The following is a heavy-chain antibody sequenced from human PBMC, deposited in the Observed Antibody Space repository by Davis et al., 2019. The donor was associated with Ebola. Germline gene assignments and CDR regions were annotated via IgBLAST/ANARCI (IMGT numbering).Heavy chain of an antibody. CDR3: ARGGGYSSSLGYYYYGMDV. D-gene: IGHD6-6*01. CDR2: ISSSSSYI. J-gene: IGHJ6*04. Sequence: GESLKISCAASGFTFSSYSMNWVRQAPGKGLEWVSSISSSSSYIYYADSVKGRFTISRDNAKNSLYLQMNSLRAEDTAVYYCARGGGYSSSLGYYYYGMDVWGKGTTVTVSS. V-gene: IGHV3-21*01. CDR1: GFTFSSYS.